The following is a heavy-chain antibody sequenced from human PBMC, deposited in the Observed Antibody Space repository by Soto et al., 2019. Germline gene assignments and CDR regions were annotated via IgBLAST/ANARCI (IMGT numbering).Heavy chain of an antibody. D-gene: IGHD3-22*01. CDR3: ASVSYYDSRGYSRRLTNATFDH. V-gene: IGHV3-7*03. CDR1: GFTFGIYW. Sequence: GGSLRLSCEASGFTFGIYWMSWVRQAPGKGLEWVATIKLDGSEKKYVDSVKGRFTISRDNAKNSLYLQMDNLRADDTAVYYCASVSYYDSRGYSRRLTNATFDHWGQGILVTVSS. J-gene: IGHJ4*02. CDR2: IKLDGSEK.